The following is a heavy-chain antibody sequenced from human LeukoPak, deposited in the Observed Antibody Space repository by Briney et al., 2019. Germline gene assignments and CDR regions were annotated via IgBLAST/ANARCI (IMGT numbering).Heavy chain of an antibody. CDR3: ARGVWSSSWYGGDYYYYYMDV. J-gene: IGHJ6*03. CDR2: IYSSGRT. Sequence: PSQTLSLTCTISGTSITSGSYFWSWIRQPAGNELEWLGLIYSSGRTNYNPSLKSRVTFSVDTSKNQFSLKLSSVTAADTAVYYCARGVWSSSWYGGDYYYYYMDVWGKGTTVTISS. V-gene: IGHV4-61*02. CDR1: GTSITSGSYF. D-gene: IGHD6-13*01.